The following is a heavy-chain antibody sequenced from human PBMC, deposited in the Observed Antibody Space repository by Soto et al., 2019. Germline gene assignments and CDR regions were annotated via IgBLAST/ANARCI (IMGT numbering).Heavy chain of an antibody. CDR3: AGQYYYGSDPNWFDP. V-gene: IGHV4-31*03. CDR2: IYYSGST. Sequence: SETLSLTCTVSGGSISSGGYYWSWIRQHPGKGLEWIGYIYYSGSTYYNPSLKSRVTISVDTSKNQFSLKLSSVTAADTAVYYCAGQYYYGSDPNWFDPWGQGTLVTVSS. J-gene: IGHJ5*02. CDR1: GGSISSGGYY. D-gene: IGHD3-10*01.